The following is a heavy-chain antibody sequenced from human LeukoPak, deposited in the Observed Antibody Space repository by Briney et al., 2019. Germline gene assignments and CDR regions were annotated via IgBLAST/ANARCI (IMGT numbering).Heavy chain of an antibody. J-gene: IGHJ6*04. CDR3: AELGITMIGGV. CDR1: GFSFSSYN. CDR2: ISSSGSTI. D-gene: IGHD3-10*02. Sequence: PGGSLRLSCAASGFSFSSYNMNWVRLAPGKGLEWVSYISSSGSTIYYADSVKGRFTISRDNAKNSLYLQMNSLRAEDTAVYYCAELGITMIGGVWGKGTTVTISS. V-gene: IGHV3-48*03.